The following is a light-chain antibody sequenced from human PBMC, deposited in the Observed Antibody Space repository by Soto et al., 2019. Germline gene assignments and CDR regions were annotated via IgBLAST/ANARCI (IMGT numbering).Light chain of an antibody. Sequence: QSVLTQPPSASGTPGQRVTISCSGSSSNIGSNTVNWYQQLPGTAPKLLIYSNAQRPSGVPDRFSGSKSGTSASLAISGLQSEDEADYYSAAWDDSLKGPVFGGGTKLTVL. CDR3: AAWDDSLKGPV. V-gene: IGLV1-44*01. CDR2: SNA. J-gene: IGLJ2*01. CDR1: SSNIGSNT.